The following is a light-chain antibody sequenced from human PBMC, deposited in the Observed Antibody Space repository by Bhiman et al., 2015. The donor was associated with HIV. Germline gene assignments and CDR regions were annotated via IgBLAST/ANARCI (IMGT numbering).Light chain of an antibody. J-gene: IGLJ2*01. CDR1: GSDVGGHNH. V-gene: IGLV2-23*02. CDR2: DVT. CDR3: CSYAGSTTYVV. Sequence: QSALTQPASVSGSPGQSITISCTGTGSDVGGHNHVSWYQQHPGRAPKLIIYDVTQRPSGVSNRFSGAKSGNTASLTISGLQAEDEGDYYCCSYAGSTTYVVFGGGTQLTVV.